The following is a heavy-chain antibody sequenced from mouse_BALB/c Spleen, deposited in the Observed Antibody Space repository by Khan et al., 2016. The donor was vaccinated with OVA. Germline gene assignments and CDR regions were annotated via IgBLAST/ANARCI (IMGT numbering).Heavy chain of an antibody. CDR3: ARSRLLRYALDY. CDR1: GYTFTNYG. J-gene: IGHJ4*01. V-gene: IGHV9-3-1*01. Sequence: QIQLVQSGPELKKPGETVKISCKASGYTFTNYGMNWVKQAPGKGLKWMGWINTYTGEPTYADDFKGRFAFSLETSASTAYLQINNLKNEDTATYFCARSRLLRYALDYWGPGTSVTVSS. CDR2: INTYTGEP. D-gene: IGHD1-1*01.